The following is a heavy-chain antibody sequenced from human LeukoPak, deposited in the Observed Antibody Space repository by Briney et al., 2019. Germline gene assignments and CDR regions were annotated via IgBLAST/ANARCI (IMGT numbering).Heavy chain of an antibody. CDR2: MNPNNGKA. CDR1: GYTFTSHD. CDR3: ARIIFAGLRAFDK. V-gene: IGHV1-8*01. D-gene: IGHD3-10*01. J-gene: IGHJ3*02. Sequence: ASVKVSCKTSGYTFTSHDIHWVRQATGQDLGWLGWMNPNNGKAAYAQKFQGRITMTRNTAIRTAYMELNSLTSEDTAIYYCARIIFAGLRAFDKWGQGTMVTVSS.